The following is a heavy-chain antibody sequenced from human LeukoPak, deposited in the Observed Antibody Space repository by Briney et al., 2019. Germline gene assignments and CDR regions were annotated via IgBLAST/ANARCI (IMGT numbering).Heavy chain of an antibody. D-gene: IGHD1-7*01. CDR1: GFTFSGYS. V-gene: IGHV3-9*01. J-gene: IGHJ4*02. CDR3: AKGTDNWNSPLDY. Sequence: PGGSLRLSCAVSGFTFSGYSMKWVRQAPGKGLEWVSGISWNSGSIGYADSVKGRFTISRDNAKNSLYLQMNSLRAEDTALYYCAKGTDNWNSPLDYWGQGTLVTVSS. CDR2: ISWNSGSI.